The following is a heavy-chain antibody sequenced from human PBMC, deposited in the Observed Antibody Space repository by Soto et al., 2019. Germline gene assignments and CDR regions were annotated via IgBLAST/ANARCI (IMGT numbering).Heavy chain of an antibody. D-gene: IGHD3-10*01. Sequence: QVQLQQWGAGLLKPSETLSLTCAVYGGSFSGYDWGWIRQPPGKGLEWIGEINHSGSTNYNPSLKSRVTISVDTSKNQCSLKLSSVTAADTAVYYCARAPITMVRGYPAGFNWFDPWGQGTLVTVSS. V-gene: IGHV4-34*01. CDR2: INHSGST. CDR3: ARAPITMVRGYPAGFNWFDP. J-gene: IGHJ5*02. CDR1: GGSFSGYD.